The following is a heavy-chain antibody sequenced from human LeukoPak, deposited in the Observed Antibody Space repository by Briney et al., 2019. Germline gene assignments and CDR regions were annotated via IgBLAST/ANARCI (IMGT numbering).Heavy chain of an antibody. V-gene: IGHV4-34*01. D-gene: IGHD1-26*01. Sequence: SETLSLTCTVSGGSISSYYWSWIRQPPGKGLEWIGEINHSGSTNYNPSLKSRVTISVDTSKNQFSLKLSSVTAADTAVYYCASSGSYDGGDYWGQGTLVTVSS. CDR3: ASSGSYDGGDY. CDR1: GGSISSYY. CDR2: INHSGST. J-gene: IGHJ4*02.